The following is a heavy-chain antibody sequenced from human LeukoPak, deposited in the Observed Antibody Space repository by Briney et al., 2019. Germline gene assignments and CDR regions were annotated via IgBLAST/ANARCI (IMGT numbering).Heavy chain of an antibody. Sequence: ASVKVSCKVFGYSLTELSIHWVRQAPGKGLEWMGGFDPEDGETIYAQKFQGRVTITADKSTSTAYMELSSLRSEDTAVYYCARGYYDSSGYSDYWGQGTLVTVSS. CDR2: FDPEDGET. CDR1: GYSLTELS. D-gene: IGHD3-22*01. J-gene: IGHJ4*02. V-gene: IGHV1-24*01. CDR3: ARGYYDSSGYSDY.